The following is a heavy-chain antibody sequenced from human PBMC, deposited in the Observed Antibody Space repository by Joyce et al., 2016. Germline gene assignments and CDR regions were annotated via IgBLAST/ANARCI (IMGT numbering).Heavy chain of an antibody. Sequence: QVQLVQSGAEVKKPGASVRVSCKASGYAFISYYVHWVRQAPGQGLDWMGIINPGGGGTNDAQKCLGRVTLNRDTSTNTVYLDLSSLRSEDTAIYYCARALVPAAAFDFWGQGTLVTVSS. CDR3: ARALVPAAAFDF. D-gene: IGHD2-2*01. CDR1: GYAFISYY. CDR2: INPGGGGT. J-gene: IGHJ4*02. V-gene: IGHV1-46*01.